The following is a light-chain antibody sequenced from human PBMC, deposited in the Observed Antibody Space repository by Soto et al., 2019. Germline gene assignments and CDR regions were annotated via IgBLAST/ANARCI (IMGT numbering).Light chain of an antibody. CDR2: DAS. Sequence: EIVLTHSPDTLSLSPGERATLSCRASQTLRSNFLAWYQQRPGQAPSLLIYDASSRASGIPDRFSGSGSGTDFTLTISRLEPEDFAVYYCQQYNGSPRTFGQGTKVEVK. V-gene: IGKV3-20*01. J-gene: IGKJ1*01. CDR1: QTLRSNF. CDR3: QQYNGSPRT.